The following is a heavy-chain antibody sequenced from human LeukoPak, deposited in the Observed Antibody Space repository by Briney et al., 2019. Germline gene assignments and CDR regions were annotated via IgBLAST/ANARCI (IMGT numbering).Heavy chain of an antibody. V-gene: IGHV4-59*01. CDR1: GGSISSYY. Sequence: SETLSLTCTVSGGSISSYYWSWIRQPPGQGLEWIGYIYYSGSTNYNPSFKSRVTISVDTSKNQFSLKLSSVTAADTAVYYCASLYYDFWSGYYEGSDYYYMDVWGKGTTVTVSS. CDR3: ASLYYDFWSGYYEGSDYYYMDV. CDR2: IYYSGST. D-gene: IGHD3-3*01. J-gene: IGHJ6*03.